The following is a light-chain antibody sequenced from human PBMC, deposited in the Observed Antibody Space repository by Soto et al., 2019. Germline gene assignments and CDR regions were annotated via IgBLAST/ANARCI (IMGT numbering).Light chain of an antibody. CDR2: GAS. CDR3: QQYGSSPRYT. J-gene: IGKJ2*01. V-gene: IGKV3-20*01. Sequence: EIVLTQSPGTLSLSPGERATLSCRASQSVSSSYLAWYQQKPGQAPRLLIYGASSRATGMPDRFSGSGSGTEFTLTISRLEPEDFAVYYCQQYGSSPRYTFGQGTKLEIK. CDR1: QSVSSSY.